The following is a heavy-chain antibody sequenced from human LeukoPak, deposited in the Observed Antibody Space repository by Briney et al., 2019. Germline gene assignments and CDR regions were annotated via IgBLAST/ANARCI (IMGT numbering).Heavy chain of an antibody. CDR3: ASSLGFYGDPYYFDY. CDR2: ISAYNGNT. D-gene: IGHD4-17*01. V-gene: IGHV1-18*01. Sequence: ASVKVSCKASGYTFTSYGISWARQAPGQGLEWMGWISAYNGNTNYAQKLQGRVTMTTDTSTSTAYMELRSLRSDDTAVNYCASSLGFYGDPYYFDYWGQGTLVTVSS. CDR1: GYTFTSYG. J-gene: IGHJ4*02.